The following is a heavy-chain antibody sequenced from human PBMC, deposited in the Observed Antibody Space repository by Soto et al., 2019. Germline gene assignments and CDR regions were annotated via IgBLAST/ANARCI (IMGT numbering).Heavy chain of an antibody. CDR2: IIPICGTA. CDR1: GGTFSSYA. CDR3: ASNAAYDGSGSYYPIDY. Sequence: SVKVSCKASGGTFSSYAISWVRQAPGQGLEWMGGIIPICGTANYAQKFQGRVTITADESTSTAYMELSSLRSEDTAVYYCASNAAYDGSGSYYPIDYWGQGTLVTVSS. J-gene: IGHJ4*02. V-gene: IGHV1-69*13. D-gene: IGHD3-10*01.